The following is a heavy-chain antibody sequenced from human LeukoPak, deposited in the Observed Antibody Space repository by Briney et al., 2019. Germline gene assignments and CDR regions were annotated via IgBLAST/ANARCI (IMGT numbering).Heavy chain of an antibody. CDR3: ARPNGPNEAFDI. V-gene: IGHV5-51*01. CDR1: GYSFTSYW. D-gene: IGHD1-1*01. J-gene: IGHJ3*02. CDR2: IYPGDYDT. Sequence: GESLKISCKCSGYSFTSYWIAWVRQMPGKGLELMGIIYPGDYDTRYSPSFQGQVTISADKSITTAYLQWSSPKASDTAMYFCARPNGPNEAFDIWGQGTMVTVSS.